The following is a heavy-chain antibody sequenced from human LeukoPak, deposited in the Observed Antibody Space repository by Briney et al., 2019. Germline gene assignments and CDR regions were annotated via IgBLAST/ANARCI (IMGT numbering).Heavy chain of an antibody. D-gene: IGHD6-19*01. J-gene: IGHJ4*02. CDR1: GFTFSSYA. Sequence: GGSLRLSCAASGFTFSSYAMSWVRQAPGKGLEWVGHIKEDGSSQNYADSVKGRFTISRDNAKSSLHLQMNGLRAEDTAMYYCVKDSGWFHFDSWGQGTLVTVSS. CDR2: IKEDGSSQ. V-gene: IGHV3-7*03. CDR3: VKDSGWFHFDS.